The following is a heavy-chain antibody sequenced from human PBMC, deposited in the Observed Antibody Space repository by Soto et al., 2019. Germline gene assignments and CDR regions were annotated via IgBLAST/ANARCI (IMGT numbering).Heavy chain of an antibody. Sequence: GASVKVSCKASGGTFSSYAISWVRQATGQGLEWMGWMNPNSGNTGYAQKFQGIVTMTRNTSISTAYMELSSLRSEDTAVYYCARGGSPGGLRFLEWLDADMDVWGKGTTVTVSS. CDR3: ARGGSPGGLRFLEWLDADMDV. CDR1: GGTFSSYA. D-gene: IGHD3-3*01. J-gene: IGHJ6*03. V-gene: IGHV1-8*02. CDR2: MNPNSGNT.